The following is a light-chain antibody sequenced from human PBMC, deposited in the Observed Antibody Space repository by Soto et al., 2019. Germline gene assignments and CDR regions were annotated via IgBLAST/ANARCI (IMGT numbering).Light chain of an antibody. CDR3: QQRSNWPSIT. V-gene: IGKV3D-20*02. J-gene: IGKJ5*01. CDR1: QSVSSSY. Sequence: EIVLTQSPGTLSLSPGERATLSCRSSQSVSSSYLAWYQQKPGQAPRLLIYGASNRATGIPVRFSGSGSGTDFTLTISSLEAEDSAVYYCQQRSNWPSITFGQGTRLEIK. CDR2: GAS.